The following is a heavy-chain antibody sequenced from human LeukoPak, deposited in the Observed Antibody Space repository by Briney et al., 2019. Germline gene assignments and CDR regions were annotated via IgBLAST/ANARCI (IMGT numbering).Heavy chain of an antibody. V-gene: IGHV1-18*01. CDR2: ISANTGKI. D-gene: IGHD6-13*01. CDR3: AKVAGDRMDY. CDR1: GYSFATYG. J-gene: IGHJ4*02. Sequence: ASVKVSCKASGYSFATYGFCWVRQAPGHGLEWVGWISANTGKIDYAQKFQGRATMTTDTSTSTAYMELRSLRPDDTAVYYCAKVAGDRMDYWGQGTLLTVSS.